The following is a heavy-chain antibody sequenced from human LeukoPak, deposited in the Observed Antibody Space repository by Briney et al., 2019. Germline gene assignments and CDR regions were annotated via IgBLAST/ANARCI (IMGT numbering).Heavy chain of an antibody. CDR3: ARVGSIAAAGTPDY. D-gene: IGHD6-13*01. V-gene: IGHV3-11*06. Sequence: GGSLRLSCAASGFIFSDYYMTWIRQAPGKGLEWLSYISGSGSDTNYADSVKGRFTTSRDNAKNSLYLQMNSLRAEDTAVYYCARVGSIAAAGTPDYWGQGTMVTVSS. J-gene: IGHJ4*02. CDR1: GFIFSDYY. CDR2: ISGSGSDT.